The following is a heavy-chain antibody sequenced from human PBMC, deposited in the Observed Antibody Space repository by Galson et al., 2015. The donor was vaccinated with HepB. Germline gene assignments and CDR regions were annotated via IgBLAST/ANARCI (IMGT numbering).Heavy chain of an antibody. Sequence: CAISGDSVSSNSAAWNWIRQSPSRGLEWLGRTYYRSKWYNDYAVSVKSRITINPDTSKNQFSLQLNSVTPEDTAVYYCARDNRYSGYDFRQPFDYWGQGTLVTVSS. CDR1: GDSVSSNSAA. D-gene: IGHD5-12*01. CDR2: TYYRSKWYN. CDR3: ARDNRYSGYDFRQPFDY. J-gene: IGHJ4*02. V-gene: IGHV6-1*01.